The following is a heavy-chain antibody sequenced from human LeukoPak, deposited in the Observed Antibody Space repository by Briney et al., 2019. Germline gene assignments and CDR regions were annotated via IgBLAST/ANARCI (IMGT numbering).Heavy chain of an antibody. Sequence: SETLSLTCTVSGYSISSGYYWSWIRQPPGKGLEWIGSIYYSGSTYYNPSLKSRVTISVDTSKNQFSLKLSSVTAADTAVYYCARRYQLLSNWFDPWGQGTLVTVSS. CDR3: ARRYQLLSNWFDP. CDR1: GYSISSGYY. CDR2: IYYSGST. J-gene: IGHJ5*02. D-gene: IGHD2-2*01. V-gene: IGHV4-38-2*02.